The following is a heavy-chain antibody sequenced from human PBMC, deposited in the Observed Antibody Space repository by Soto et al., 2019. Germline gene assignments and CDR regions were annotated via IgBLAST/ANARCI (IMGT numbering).Heavy chain of an antibody. D-gene: IGHD6-25*01. CDR1: GGTFSRYA. V-gene: IGHV1-69*12. CDR2: IIPIFGTA. CDR3: ARQGAALRDYYYGMDV. Sequence: QVQLVQSGAEVKKPGSSVKVSCKASGGTFSRYAISWVRQAPGQGLEWMGGIIPIFGTANYAQKFQGRVTITADESTSTASMELSSLRSEDTVVYYCARQGAALRDYYYGMDVWGQGTTVTVSS. J-gene: IGHJ6*02.